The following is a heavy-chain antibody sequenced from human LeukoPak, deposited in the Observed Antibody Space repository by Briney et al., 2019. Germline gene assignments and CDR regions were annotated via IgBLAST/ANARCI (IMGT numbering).Heavy chain of an antibody. V-gene: IGHV3-30*18. CDR1: GFTFSSYG. Sequence: GGSLRLSCAASGFTFSSYGMHWVRQAPGKGLEWVAVISYDGSNKYYADSVKGRFTISRDNSKNTLYLQMNSLRAEDTAVYYCAKDRGYGSGTYYNFDYWGQGTLVTVSS. CDR3: AKDRGYGSGTYYNFDY. D-gene: IGHD3-10*01. CDR2: ISYDGSNK. J-gene: IGHJ4*02.